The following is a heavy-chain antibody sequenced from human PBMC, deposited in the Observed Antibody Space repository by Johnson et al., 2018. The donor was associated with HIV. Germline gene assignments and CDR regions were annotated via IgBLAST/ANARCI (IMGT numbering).Heavy chain of an antibody. CDR1: GFTFSSYG. CDR3: ASIYSYGLRAAFDI. V-gene: IGHV3-30*02. Sequence: QVQLVESGGGVVQPGGSLRLSCAASGFTFSSYGMHWVRQAPGKGLEWVAFIRYDESNKYYADSVKGRFTIYRDNSKNTLYLQMNSLRAEDTAVYYCASIYSYGLRAAFDIWGQGTMVTVSS. J-gene: IGHJ3*02. CDR2: IRYDESNK. D-gene: IGHD5-18*01.